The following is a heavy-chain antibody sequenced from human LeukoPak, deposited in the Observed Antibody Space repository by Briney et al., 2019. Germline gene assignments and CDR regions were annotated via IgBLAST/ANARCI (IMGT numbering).Heavy chain of an antibody. V-gene: IGHV3-23*01. Sequence: HSGGSLRLSCAASGFTFSSYTMNWVRQAPGKGLEWVSAISGSGGSTYYADSVKGRFTISRDNSKNTLYLQMNSLRAEDTAVYYCAQDYYDSSGYWKGDYWGQGTLVTVSS. D-gene: IGHD3-22*01. CDR2: ISGSGGST. CDR3: AQDYYDSSGYWKGDY. J-gene: IGHJ4*02. CDR1: GFTFSSYT.